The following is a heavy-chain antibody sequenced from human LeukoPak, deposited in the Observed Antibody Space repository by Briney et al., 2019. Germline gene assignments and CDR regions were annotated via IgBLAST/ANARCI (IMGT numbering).Heavy chain of an antibody. CDR3: ARATYYDFWSGYWGGYYGMGV. Sequence: SSETLSLTCTVSGGSISSGGYSWSWIPQHPGKGLEWIGYIYYSGSNYYNPSLKSRVTISVDTSKNQYSLKLSSVTAGDTAVYYCARATYYDFWSGYWGGYYGMGVWGQGTTVTVSS. CDR2: IYYSGSN. CDR1: GGSISSGGYS. V-gene: IGHV4-31*03. J-gene: IGHJ6*02. D-gene: IGHD3-3*01.